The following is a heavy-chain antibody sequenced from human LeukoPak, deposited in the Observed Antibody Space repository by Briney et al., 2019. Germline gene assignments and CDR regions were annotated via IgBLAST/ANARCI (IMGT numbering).Heavy chain of an antibody. CDR1: GGSISSSSYY. Sequence: SETLSLTCTVSGGSISSSSYYGGWIRQPPGKGLEWIGSIYHSGLTYYNPSLKSRVTLSLDTSKNQFSLKLSSVTAADTAVYYCARHGDYYGSGSRYWGQGTLVTVSS. V-gene: IGHV4-39*01. CDR2: IYHSGLT. J-gene: IGHJ4*02. D-gene: IGHD3-10*01. CDR3: ARHGDYYGSGSRY.